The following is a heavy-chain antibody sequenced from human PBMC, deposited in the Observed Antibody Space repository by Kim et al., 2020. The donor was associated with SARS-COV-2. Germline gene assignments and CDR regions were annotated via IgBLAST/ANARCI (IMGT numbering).Heavy chain of an antibody. CDR1: GLNFGDYA. J-gene: IGHJ4*02. D-gene: IGHD3-22*01. CDR2: IRSKRYGETK. CDR3: TSGPYYYDSAAYYHDY. V-gene: IGHV3-49*03. Sequence: GGSLRLSCTASGLNFGDYAMSWFRQAPGKGLEWVAFIRSKRYGETKEYAASVKGRFTISSDDSKRIAYLQMNGLKTGDTAVYYCTSGPYYYDSAAYYHDYWGQGTLVTVSS.